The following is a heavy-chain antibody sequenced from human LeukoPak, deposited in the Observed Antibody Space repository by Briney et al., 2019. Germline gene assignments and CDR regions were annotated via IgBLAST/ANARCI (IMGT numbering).Heavy chain of an antibody. Sequence: ASVKVSCKASGYTFTSYAMNWVRQAPGQGLEWMGWINTNTGNPTYAQGFTGRFVFSLDTSVSTAYLQISSLKAEDTAVYYCARDGLFVVGATTGGYYYYYMDVWGKGTTVTVPS. D-gene: IGHD1-26*01. V-gene: IGHV7-4-1*02. CDR1: GYTFTSYA. CDR2: INTNTGNP. J-gene: IGHJ6*03. CDR3: ARDGLFVVGATTGGYYYYYMDV.